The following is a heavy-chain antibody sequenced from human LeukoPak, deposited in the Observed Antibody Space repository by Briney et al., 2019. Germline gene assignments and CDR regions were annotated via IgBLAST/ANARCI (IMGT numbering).Heavy chain of an antibody. CDR1: GLSFTDAW. V-gene: IGHV3-15*01. J-gene: IGHJ4*02. Sequence: GGSLRLSCAPSGLSFTDAWMSWVRQAPGKGLEWVGHLKSKAAGGTTDYAAPVKARFTISGDDSKNTLYLQMNSLKTEDTAVYYCTTGNYWGQGTLVTVSS. CDR3: TTGNY. CDR2: LKSKAAGGTT.